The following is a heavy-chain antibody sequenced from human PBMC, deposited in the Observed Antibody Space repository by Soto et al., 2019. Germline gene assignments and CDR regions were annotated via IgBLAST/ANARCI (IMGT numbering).Heavy chain of an antibody. CDR3: ARDFGSDLSAPGAVFDY. CDR2: ISPYNGNK. Sequence: QVQLVQSGGEVVQPGASVKVSCKASGYFFTSYGISWVRQAPGQGLEWMGWISPYNGNKKYAQNFQGRVTMTTDTSMYTAYMELRSLRSDDPAVYYCARDFGSDLSAPGAVFDYWGQGTLVTVSS. CDR1: GYFFTSYG. V-gene: IGHV1-18*04. J-gene: IGHJ4*02. D-gene: IGHD3-3*01.